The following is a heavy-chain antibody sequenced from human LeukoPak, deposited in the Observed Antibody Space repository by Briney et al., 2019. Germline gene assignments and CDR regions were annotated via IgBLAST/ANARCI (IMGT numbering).Heavy chain of an antibody. CDR3: ARVGEYHLLYYFDY. J-gene: IGHJ4*02. Sequence: ASVKVSCKDSGFTFTSYGFSWVRQAPGQGLEWMGWVSAYNGGKKYAQKLQGRVTMTTDTSTSTAYMEVRSLRSDDTAVYYCARVGEYHLLYYFDYWGQGTPVTVSS. CDR1: GFTFTSYG. D-gene: IGHD2-2*01. CDR2: VSAYNGGK. V-gene: IGHV1-18*01.